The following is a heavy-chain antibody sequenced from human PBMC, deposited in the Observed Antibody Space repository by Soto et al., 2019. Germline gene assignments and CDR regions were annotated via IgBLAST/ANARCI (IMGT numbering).Heavy chain of an antibody. CDR3: ARDFGMVIVAPGY. V-gene: IGHV3-33*01. CDR1: GFTFSTYA. J-gene: IGHJ4*02. CDR2: IWYDGSNT. D-gene: IGHD5-12*01. Sequence: GESLKISCAASGFTFSTYAMHWVRQAPGKGLEWVGFIWYDGSNTFYAESVKGRFTISRDNSKNTVYLQINVLRAEDTAVYYCARDFGMVIVAPGYWGQGTLVTVSS.